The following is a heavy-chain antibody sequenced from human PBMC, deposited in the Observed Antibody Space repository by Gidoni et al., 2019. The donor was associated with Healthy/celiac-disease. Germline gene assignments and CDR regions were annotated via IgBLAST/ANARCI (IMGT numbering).Heavy chain of an antibody. J-gene: IGHJ6*02. D-gene: IGHD2-15*01. CDR2: IYSGGST. Sequence: EVQLVESGGGLIQPGGSLRLSCAASGFTVSSTYMSWVRQAPGKGLEWVSVIYSGGSTYYADSVKGRFTISRDNSKNTLYLQMNSLRAEDTAVYYCAKGAARVAPDPTYYYYYGMDVWGQGTTVTVSS. CDR1: GFTVSSTY. V-gene: IGHV3-53*01. CDR3: AKGAARVAPDPTYYYYYGMDV.